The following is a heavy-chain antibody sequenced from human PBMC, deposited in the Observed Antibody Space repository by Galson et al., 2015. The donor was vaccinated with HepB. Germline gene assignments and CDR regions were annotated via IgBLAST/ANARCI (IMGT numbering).Heavy chain of an antibody. CDR1: GGTFSSYA. D-gene: IGHD2-21*01. V-gene: IGHV1-69*13. Sequence: SVKVSCKASGGTFSSYAISWVRQAPGQGLEWMGGIIPIFGTANYAQKFQGRVTITADESTSTAYMELSSLRSEDTAVYYRARARFLVRWFDPWGQGTLVTVSS. CDR2: IIPIFGTA. CDR3: ARARFLVRWFDP. J-gene: IGHJ5*02.